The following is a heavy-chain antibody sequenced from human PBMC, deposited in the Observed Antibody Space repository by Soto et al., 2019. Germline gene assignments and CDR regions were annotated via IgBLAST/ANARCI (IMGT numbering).Heavy chain of an antibody. Sequence: QVQLVQSGAEVKKPGSSVKISCRAPGDSFNNFALSWVRQAPGLGLEWMGGIIPIFATPTYAPKFQDRVTFTAAESTTTAYMELSTLRSYDTAVYYCARHPGADFRNWFFDLWGRGTLVTVSS. CDR2: IIPIFATP. V-gene: IGHV1-69*12. CDR1: GDSFNNFA. J-gene: IGHJ2*01. D-gene: IGHD4-4*01. CDR3: ARHPGADFRNWFFDL.